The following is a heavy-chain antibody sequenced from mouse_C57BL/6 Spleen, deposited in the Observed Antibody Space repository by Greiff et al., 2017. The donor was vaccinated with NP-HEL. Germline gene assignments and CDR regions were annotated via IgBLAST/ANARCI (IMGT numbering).Heavy chain of an antibody. CDR2: IDPSDSYT. V-gene: IGHV1-59*01. CDR1: GYTFTSYW. J-gene: IGHJ4*01. Sequence: QVQLQQPGAELVRPGTSVKLSCKASGYTFTSYWMHWVKQRPGQGLEWIGVIDPSDSYTNYNQKFKGKATLTVDTSSSTAYMQLSSLTSEDSAVYYCARAPPATVEGAMDYWGQGTSVTVSS. CDR3: ARAPPATVEGAMDY. D-gene: IGHD1-1*01.